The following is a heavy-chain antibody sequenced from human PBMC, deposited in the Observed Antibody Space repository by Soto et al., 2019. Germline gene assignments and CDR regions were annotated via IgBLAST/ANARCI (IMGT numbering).Heavy chain of an antibody. D-gene: IGHD2-8*01. CDR3: ARARYCTNGVCYTPSNFDY. J-gene: IGHJ4*02. Sequence: GASVKVSCKASGGTFSSYAISWVRQAPGQGLEWMGGIIPIFGTANYAQKFRGRVTITADKSTSTAYMELSSLRSEDTAVYYCARARYCTNGVCYTPSNFDYWGQGTLVTVSS. CDR2: IIPIFGTA. CDR1: GGTFSSYA. V-gene: IGHV1-69*06.